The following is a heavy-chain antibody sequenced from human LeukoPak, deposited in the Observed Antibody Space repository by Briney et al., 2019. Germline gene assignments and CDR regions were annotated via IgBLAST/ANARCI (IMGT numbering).Heavy chain of an antibody. CDR3: ARELVSLGTGYFDL. Sequence: GGSLRLSCAASGFTFSTYGMTWVRQAPGKGLEWVSGITGSSTWTYYADSVKGRFTISRDNSNNTLHLQMNSLRAEDTAIYYCARELVSLGTGYFDLWGRGTLVTVSS. V-gene: IGHV3-23*01. CDR2: ITGSSTWT. CDR1: GFTFSTYG. J-gene: IGHJ2*01. D-gene: IGHD7-27*01.